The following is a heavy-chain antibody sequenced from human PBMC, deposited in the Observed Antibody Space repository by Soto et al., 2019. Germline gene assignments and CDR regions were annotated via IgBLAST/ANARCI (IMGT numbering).Heavy chain of an antibody. CDR3: VKWRDVGGFWFDP. CDR1: GYSFTSYW. D-gene: IGHD5-12*01. CDR2: IYPGDSDT. Sequence: GESLKISCKGSGYSFTSYWIGWVRQMPGKGLEWMGIIYPGDSDTRYSPSFQGQVTISADKSISTAYLQWSSLKAPDTAMYYCVKWRDVGGFWFDPWGQGTLVTVSS. V-gene: IGHV5-51*01. J-gene: IGHJ5*02.